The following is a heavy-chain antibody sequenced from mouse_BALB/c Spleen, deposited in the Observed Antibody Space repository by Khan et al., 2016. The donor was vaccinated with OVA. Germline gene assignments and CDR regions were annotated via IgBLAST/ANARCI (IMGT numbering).Heavy chain of an antibody. V-gene: IGHV1-77*01. CDR2: ISPGSGDT. CDR1: GYTFTDYY. J-gene: IGHJ3*01. Sequence: QVQLKESGAELARPGASVKLSCKASGYTFTDYYINWVKLRTGQGLEWIGEISPGSGDTYYNERFKGKATLTAAKSSNTAYMQLSSLTSEASAVYFCARRNYFGYTFAYWGQGTLVTVSA. D-gene: IGHD1-2*01. CDR3: ARRNYFGYTFAY.